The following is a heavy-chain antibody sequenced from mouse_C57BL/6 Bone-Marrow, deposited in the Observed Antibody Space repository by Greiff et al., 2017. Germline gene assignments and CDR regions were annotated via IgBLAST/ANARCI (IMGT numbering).Heavy chain of an antibody. CDR2: ISSGGSYT. J-gene: IGHJ4*01. D-gene: IGHD1-1*01. CDR1: GFTFSSYG. Sequence: EVQRVESGGDLVKPGGSLKLSCAASGFTFSSYGMSWVRQTPDKRLEWVATISSGGSYTYYPDSVKGRFTISRDNAKNTLYLHMSSLKSEDTAMYYCARITTVVVPMDYWGQGTSVTVSS. V-gene: IGHV5-6*01. CDR3: ARITTVVVPMDY.